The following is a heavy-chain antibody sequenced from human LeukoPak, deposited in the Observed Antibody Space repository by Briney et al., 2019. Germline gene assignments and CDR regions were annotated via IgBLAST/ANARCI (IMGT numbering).Heavy chain of an antibody. V-gene: IGHV4-59*08. CDR1: GGSISSYY. Sequence: SETLSLTCTVSGGSISSYYWSWIRQPPGKGLEWIGYIYYSGSTNYNPSLKSRVTISVDTSKNQFSLKLSPVTAADTAVYYCARLSIRRRGGAFDIWGQGTMVTVSS. J-gene: IGHJ3*02. CDR2: IYYSGST. D-gene: IGHD2-21*01. CDR3: ARLSIRRRGGAFDI.